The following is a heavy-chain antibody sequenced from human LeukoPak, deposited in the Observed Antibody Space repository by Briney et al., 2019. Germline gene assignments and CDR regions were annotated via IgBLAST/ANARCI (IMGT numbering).Heavy chain of an antibody. Sequence: GGSLRLSCAASGFSFRSYAMSGVRQAPGKGLEWVSCIASSGTYIYYADSVKGRFTISRDDAKKSLYLQMDSLRAEDTAVYYCVRVGRGYSSYFDNWGQGTLVTVSS. J-gene: IGHJ4*02. V-gene: IGHV3-21*01. D-gene: IGHD5-18*01. CDR2: IASSGTYI. CDR3: VRVGRGYSSYFDN. CDR1: GFSFRSYA.